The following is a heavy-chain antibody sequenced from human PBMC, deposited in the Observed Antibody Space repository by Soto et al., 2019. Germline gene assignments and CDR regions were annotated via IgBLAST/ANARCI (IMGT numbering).Heavy chain of an antibody. V-gene: IGHV2-70*12. Sequence: GSGPTLVNPTQTLTLTCTFSGFSLSTYGMCVSWVRQPPGRALEWLARIDWDDDKFYNTSLRNRLTITKDTSKNQVVLTMTNMDPVDTGTYYCAHKPYGDYPIDYWGQGTLVTVSS. CDR2: IDWDDDK. CDR3: AHKPYGDYPIDY. J-gene: IGHJ4*02. CDR1: GFSLSTYGMC. D-gene: IGHD4-17*01.